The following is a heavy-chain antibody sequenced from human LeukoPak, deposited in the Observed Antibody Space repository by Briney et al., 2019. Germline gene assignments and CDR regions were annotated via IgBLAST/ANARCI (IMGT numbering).Heavy chain of an antibody. CDR2: IWYDGSNK. J-gene: IGHJ4*02. Sequence: GGSLRLSCAASGFTFSSYGMHWVRRAPGKGLEWVAVIWYDGSNKYYADSVKGRFTISKDNSRNTLYVQMNSLRAEDTAVYYCATGGNYYYDYWGQGTLVTVSS. CDR3: ATGGNYYYDY. CDR1: GFTFSSYG. V-gene: IGHV3-33*01. D-gene: IGHD3-22*01.